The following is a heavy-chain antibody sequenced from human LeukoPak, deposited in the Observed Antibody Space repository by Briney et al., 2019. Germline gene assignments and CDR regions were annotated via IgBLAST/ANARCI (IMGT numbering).Heavy chain of an antibody. J-gene: IGHJ4*02. CDR2: IYSGGST. CDR1: GFTVSSNY. Sequence: GGSLRLSCAASGFTVSSNYMSWVRQAPGKGLEWVSVIYSGGSTYYADSVKGRFTISRDNSKNTLYLQINSVRAEDTAVYYCASTFYGDSPPYWGQGTLVSVSS. CDR3: ASTFYGDSPPY. D-gene: IGHD4-17*01. V-gene: IGHV3-66*01.